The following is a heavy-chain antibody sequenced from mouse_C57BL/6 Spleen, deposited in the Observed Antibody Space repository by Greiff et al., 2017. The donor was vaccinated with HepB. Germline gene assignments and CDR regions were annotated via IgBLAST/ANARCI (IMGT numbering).Heavy chain of an antibody. V-gene: IGHV1-15*01. CDR3: TRRTGRYAMDY. Sequence: VQLVESGAELVWPGASVTLSCKASGYTFTDYEMHWVKQTPVHGLEWIGAIDPETGGTAYNQKFKGKAILTADKSSSTAYMELRSLTSEDSAVYYCTRRTGRYAMDYWGQGTSVTVSS. J-gene: IGHJ4*01. CDR1: GYTFTDYE. CDR2: IDPETGGT.